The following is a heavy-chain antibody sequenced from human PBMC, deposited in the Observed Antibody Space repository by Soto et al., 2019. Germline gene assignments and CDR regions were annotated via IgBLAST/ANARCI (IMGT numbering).Heavy chain of an antibody. V-gene: IGHV4-61*01. CDR3: VRDGNY. Sequence: SETLSLTCSVSGCSVSSGSYYWSWIRQPPGKGLEWIGYIYNSGSTNYNPSLKSRVTISVDTSKNQFSLKLSSVTAADTALYYCVRDGNYWGQGTLVTVS. CDR1: GCSVSSGSYY. D-gene: IGHD1-26*01. CDR2: IYNSGST. J-gene: IGHJ4*02.